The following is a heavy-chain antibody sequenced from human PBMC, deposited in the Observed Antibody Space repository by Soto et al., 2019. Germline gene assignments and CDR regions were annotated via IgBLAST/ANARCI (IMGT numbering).Heavy chain of an antibody. CDR3: AIKTRIAAAGTSYYYYGMDV. J-gene: IGHJ6*02. V-gene: IGHV5-51*01. CDR1: GYSFTSYW. CDR2: IYPGDSDT. D-gene: IGHD6-13*01. Sequence: GESLKISCQGSGYSFTSYWIGWVRQMPGKGLEWMGIIYPGDSDTRYSPSFQGQVTISADKSISTAYLQWSSLKASDTAMYYCAIKTRIAAAGTSYYYYGMDVWGQGTTVTVSS.